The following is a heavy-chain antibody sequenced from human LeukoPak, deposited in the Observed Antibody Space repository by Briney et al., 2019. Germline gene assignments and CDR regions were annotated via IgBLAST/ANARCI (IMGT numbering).Heavy chain of an antibody. CDR2: IYHSGST. CDR1: GGSNSSSNW. Sequence: SGTLSLTCAVSGGSNSSSNWWSWVRQPPGKGLEWIGEIYHSGSTNYNPSLKSRVTISVDKSKNQFSLKLSSVTVADTAVYYCASWSDYYDSSGNYWGQGTLVTVSS. V-gene: IGHV4-4*02. CDR3: ASWSDYYDSSGNY. D-gene: IGHD3-22*01. J-gene: IGHJ4*02.